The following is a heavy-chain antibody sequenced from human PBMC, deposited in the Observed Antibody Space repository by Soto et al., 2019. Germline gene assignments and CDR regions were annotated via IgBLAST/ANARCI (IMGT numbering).Heavy chain of an antibody. V-gene: IGHV4-59*01. Sequence: QVQLQESGPGLVKPSETLSLTCTVSGGSISSYYWSWIRQPPGKGLEWIGYIYYSGSTNYNPSLKNLVTISVYTSKNQFFLKLSSVTAAETAVYYCARDHRVGWFDPCGQGTLVTVSS. CDR2: IYYSGST. J-gene: IGHJ5*02. D-gene: IGHD2-15*01. CDR1: GGSISSYY. CDR3: ARDHRVGWFDP.